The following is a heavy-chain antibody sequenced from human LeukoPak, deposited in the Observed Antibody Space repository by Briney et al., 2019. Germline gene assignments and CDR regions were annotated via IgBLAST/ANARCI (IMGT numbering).Heavy chain of an antibody. J-gene: IGHJ5*02. CDR1: GYTFTSYG. CDR3: ARAPRCNTESCNSWFDP. V-gene: IGHV1-18*01. D-gene: IGHD2/OR15-2a*01. Sequence: ASVKVSCKGSGYTFTSYGISWVRQAPGQGLEWMGWISAYNGNTNYAQKLQGRVTMTTDTSTRTAYMELRSLRSDDTAVYYCARAPRCNTESCNSWFDPWGQGTLVTVSS. CDR2: ISAYNGNT.